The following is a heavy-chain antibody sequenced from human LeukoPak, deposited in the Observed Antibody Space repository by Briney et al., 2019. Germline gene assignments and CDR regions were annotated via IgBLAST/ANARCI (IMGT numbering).Heavy chain of an antibody. D-gene: IGHD6-19*01. Sequence: PGGSLRLSCAASGFTFSSYAMSWVRQAPGKGLEWVSATSASGGSTYYADSVKGRFTISRDNSKNTLFLQLNRLRADDTAVYYCARDSRQGSGWYHNWFDPWGQGTLVTVPS. CDR3: ARDSRQGSGWYHNWFDP. CDR1: GFTFSSYA. CDR2: TSASGGST. J-gene: IGHJ5*02. V-gene: IGHV3-23*01.